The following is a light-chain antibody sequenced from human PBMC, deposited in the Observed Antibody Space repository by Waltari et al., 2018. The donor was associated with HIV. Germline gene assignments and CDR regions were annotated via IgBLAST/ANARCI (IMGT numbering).Light chain of an antibody. CDR3: GTWDYSLDSGV. CDR1: ISNIGVTY. V-gene: IGLV1-51*01. Sequence: QSVMTQPPSVSAAPGQKVPIPCSGISNIGVTYVSWYQQVPGTAPKLLIYDNNKRPAGIPDRFSGSRSGTSATLDISGLQPGDEADYYCGTWDYSLDSGVFGGGTKLTVL. J-gene: IGLJ3*02. CDR2: DNN.